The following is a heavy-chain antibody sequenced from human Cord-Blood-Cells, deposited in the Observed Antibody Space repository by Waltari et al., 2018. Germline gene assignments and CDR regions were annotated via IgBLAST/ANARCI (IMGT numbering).Heavy chain of an antibody. V-gene: IGHV3-74*01. CDR3: ARDPQLDAFDI. CDR1: GFTSSSYW. D-gene: IGHD1-1*01. Sequence: EVQLVESGGGLVQPGGSLRLSCAASGFTSSSYWMHLSRQAPGKGLVWVSRIDSDGSSTIYADSVKGRFTISRDNAKNTLYLQMNSLRAEDTAVYYCARDPQLDAFDIWGQGTMVTVSS. CDR2: IDSDGSST. J-gene: IGHJ3*02.